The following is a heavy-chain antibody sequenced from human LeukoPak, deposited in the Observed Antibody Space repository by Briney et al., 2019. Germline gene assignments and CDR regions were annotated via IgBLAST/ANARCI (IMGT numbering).Heavy chain of an antibody. J-gene: IGHJ6*02. Sequence: GESLKISCKGSGYSFTSYWLGWVRQMPGKGLEWMGIIYPGDSDTRYSPSFQGQVTISADKSISTAYLQWSSLKASDTAMYYCARLKGYCSGGSCYYHYYGMDVWGQGTTVTVSS. D-gene: IGHD2-15*01. CDR2: IYPGDSDT. V-gene: IGHV5-51*01. CDR1: GYSFTSYW. CDR3: ARLKGYCSGGSCYYHYYGMDV.